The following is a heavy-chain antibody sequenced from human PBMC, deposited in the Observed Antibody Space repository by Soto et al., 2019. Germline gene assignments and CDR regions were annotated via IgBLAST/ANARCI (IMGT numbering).Heavy chain of an antibody. CDR3: AREILTAAGNKYVAP. CDR1: GGTVASSHW. D-gene: IGHD2-21*02. V-gene: IGHV4-4*02. Sequence: PSETPPHTCGVSGGTVASSHWWSWVRQSPGRGLEWIGNVYHTGDTNFNPSLQSRVTFSVDKSNNQFSLRLTSVTAADTDVYFCAREILTAAGNKYVAPWGPGTLVNV. J-gene: IGHJ5*02. CDR2: VYHTGDT.